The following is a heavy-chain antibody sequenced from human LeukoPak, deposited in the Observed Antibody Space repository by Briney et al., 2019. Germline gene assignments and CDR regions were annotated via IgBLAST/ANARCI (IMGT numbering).Heavy chain of an antibody. CDR3: ARETTGVDY. J-gene: IGHJ4*02. Sequence: PGGSLRLSCTASGFTFSAYAMMWVRQAPGKGPEWVSAIRGGGTSEFYADSVKGRFRISRDNSKDTLFLQMNSLRAEDTAVYYCARETTGVDYWGQGTLVTVSS. V-gene: IGHV3-23*01. D-gene: IGHD4-11*01. CDR2: IRGGGTSE. CDR1: GFTFSAYA.